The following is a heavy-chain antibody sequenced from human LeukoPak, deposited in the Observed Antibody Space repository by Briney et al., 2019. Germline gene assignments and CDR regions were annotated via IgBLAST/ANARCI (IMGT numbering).Heavy chain of an antibody. D-gene: IGHD3-3*01. Sequence: SETLSLTCSVSGGSMRSFYWSWIRQPAGKGLEWIGRIYPSGNTNYNPSLKSRVTMSTDTSKTQFSLKLSSVTAADTAVYYCARDDFWSGYDYWGQGTLVTASS. J-gene: IGHJ4*02. CDR2: IYPSGNT. V-gene: IGHV4-4*07. CDR3: ARDDFWSGYDY. CDR1: GGSMRSFY.